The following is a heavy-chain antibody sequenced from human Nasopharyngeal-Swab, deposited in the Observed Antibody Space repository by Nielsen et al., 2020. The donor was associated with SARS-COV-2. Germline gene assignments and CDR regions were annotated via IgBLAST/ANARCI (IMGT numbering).Heavy chain of an antibody. CDR2: IYYSGST. CDR1: GGSFSGYY. J-gene: IGHJ4*02. D-gene: IGHD3-3*01. V-gene: IGHV4-59*01. CDR3: AREWRPSGNFDY. Sequence: GSLRLSCAVYGGSFSGYYWSWIRQPPGKGLEWIGYIYYSGSTNYNPSLKSRVTISVDTSKNQFSLKLSSVTAADTAVYYCAREWRPSGNFDYWGQGTLVTVSS.